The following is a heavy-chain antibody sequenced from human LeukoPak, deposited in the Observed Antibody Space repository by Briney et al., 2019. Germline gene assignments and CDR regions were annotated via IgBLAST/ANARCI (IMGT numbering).Heavy chain of an antibody. V-gene: IGHV3-21*01. Sequence: GGSLRLSCAASGFTFSSYSMNWVRQAPGKGLEWLSSISSSSSYIYYADSVKGRFTISRDNAKNSLYLQMNSLRAEDTAVYYCARGIGYGSGSFDYWGQGTLVTVSS. J-gene: IGHJ4*02. D-gene: IGHD3-10*01. CDR2: ISSSSSYI. CDR1: GFTFSSYS. CDR3: ARGIGYGSGSFDY.